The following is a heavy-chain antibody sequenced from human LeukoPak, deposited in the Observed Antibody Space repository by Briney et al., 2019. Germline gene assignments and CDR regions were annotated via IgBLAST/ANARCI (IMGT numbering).Heavy chain of an antibody. J-gene: IGHJ5*02. CDR3: ARTILYCSGGSCYYNWFDP. CDR2: IIPIFGTA. V-gene: IGHV1-69*13. CDR1: GGTFSSYA. D-gene: IGHD2-15*01. Sequence: SVKVSCKASGGTFSSYAISWVRQAPGQGLEWMGGIIPIFGTANYAQKFQGRVTITADESTSTAYMELSSLRSEDTAVYYSARTILYCSGGSCYYNWFDPWGQGTLVTVSS.